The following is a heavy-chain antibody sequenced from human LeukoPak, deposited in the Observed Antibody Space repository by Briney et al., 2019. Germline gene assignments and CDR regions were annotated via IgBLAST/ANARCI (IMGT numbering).Heavy chain of an antibody. CDR2: ILPDGSKK. CDR1: EFDFSFYW. Sequence: GGSLRLSCAASEFDFSFYWMTWVRQAPGKGLEWVANILPDGSKKYYLDSVKGRYTISRDNPTNSLYLQINSLRAEDTALYYCGRLAHNAXYAVDFWGQGXLXTXSS. D-gene: IGHD2-2*01. J-gene: IGHJ4*02. CDR3: GRLAHNAXYAVDF. V-gene: IGHV3-7*01.